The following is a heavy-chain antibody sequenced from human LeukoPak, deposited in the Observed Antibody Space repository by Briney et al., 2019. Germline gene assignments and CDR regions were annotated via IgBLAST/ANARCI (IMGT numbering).Heavy chain of an antibody. Sequence: GASVKVSCKASGYTFTKYAISWVRQPPGQGLEWMASISSHNGNTNYAQKLQGRVTMTTDTSTSTAYMELRSLRSDDTAVYYCARQGQTHFWSGLWGDDAFDIWGQGTMVTVSS. J-gene: IGHJ3*02. V-gene: IGHV1-18*01. CDR1: GYTFTKYA. CDR2: ISSHNGNT. D-gene: IGHD3-3*02. CDR3: ARQGQTHFWSGLWGDDAFDI.